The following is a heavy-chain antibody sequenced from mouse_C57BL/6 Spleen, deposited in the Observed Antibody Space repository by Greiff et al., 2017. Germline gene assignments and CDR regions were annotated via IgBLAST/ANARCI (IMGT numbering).Heavy chain of an antibody. CDR2: IHPNSGST. D-gene: IGHD2-4*01. J-gene: IGHJ2*01. V-gene: IGHV1-64*01. CDR3: ARYHYDYDYDY. Sequence: QLQLQQPGAELVKPGASVKLSCKASGYTFTSYWMHWVKQRPGQGLEWIGMIHPNSGSTNYNEKFKSKATLTVDKSSSTAYMQLSSLTSEDSAVYYCARYHYDYDYDYWGQGTTLTVSS. CDR1: GYTFTSYW.